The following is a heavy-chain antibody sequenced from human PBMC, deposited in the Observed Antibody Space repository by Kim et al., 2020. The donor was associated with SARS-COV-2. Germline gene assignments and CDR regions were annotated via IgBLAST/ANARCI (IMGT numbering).Heavy chain of an antibody. CDR3: ARDRPPSGSGSYYKFYYYGMDV. J-gene: IGHJ6*02. Sequence: ASVKVSCKASGYTFTSYGISWVRQAPGQGLEWMGWISAYNGNTNYAQKLQGRVTMTTDTSTSTAYMELRSLRSDDTAVYYCARDRPPSGSGSYYKFYYYGMDVWGQGTTVTVSS. D-gene: IGHD3-10*01. CDR1: GYTFTSYG. CDR2: ISAYNGNT. V-gene: IGHV1-18*04.